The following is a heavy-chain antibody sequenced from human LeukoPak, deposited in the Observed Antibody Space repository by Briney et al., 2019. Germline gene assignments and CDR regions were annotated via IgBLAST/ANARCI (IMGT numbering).Heavy chain of an antibody. CDR1: GGTFSSYA. CDR2: IIPIFGTA. Sequence: SVKVSCKASGGTFSSYAISWVRQAPGQGLEWMGGIIPIFGTANYAQKFQGRVTITADESTSTAYMELSSLRSEDTAVYYCAREVPPGDYDSSGYPSWFDPWGQGTLVTVSS. CDR3: AREVPPGDYDSSGYPSWFDP. D-gene: IGHD3-22*01. J-gene: IGHJ5*02. V-gene: IGHV1-69*13.